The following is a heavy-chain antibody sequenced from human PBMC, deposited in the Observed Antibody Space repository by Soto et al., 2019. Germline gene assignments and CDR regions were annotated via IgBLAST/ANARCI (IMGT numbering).Heavy chain of an antibody. V-gene: IGHV4-59*08. D-gene: IGHD3-10*01. J-gene: IGHJ6*03. CDR2: IYYSGST. CDR3: ARQEGYYGSGSYSYYYYYMDV. CDR1: GGSISSYY. Sequence: SETLSLTCTVSGGSISSYYWSWIRQPPGKGLEWIGYIYYSGSTNYNPSLKSRVTISVDTSKNQFSLKLSSVTAADTAVYYCARQEGYYGSGSYSYYYYYMDVWGKGTTVTVSS.